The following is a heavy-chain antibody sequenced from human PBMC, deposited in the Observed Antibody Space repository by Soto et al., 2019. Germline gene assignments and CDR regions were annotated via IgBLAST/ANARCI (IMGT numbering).Heavy chain of an antibody. CDR2: MNPNSGNT. CDR1: GYTFTIYD. Sequence: QVQLVQSGAEVKKPGASVKVSCKASGYTFTIYDINWVRQATGQGLEWMGCMNPNSGNTGYAQKFKGRVTMNRNTSISTAYMELSRLRSEDTAVYYCAREKTSYGMDVWGQGTTVTVSS. J-gene: IGHJ6*02. CDR3: AREKTSYGMDV. V-gene: IGHV1-8*01.